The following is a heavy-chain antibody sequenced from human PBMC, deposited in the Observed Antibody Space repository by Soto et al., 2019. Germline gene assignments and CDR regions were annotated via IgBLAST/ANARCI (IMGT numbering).Heavy chain of an antibody. D-gene: IGHD4-17*01. Sequence: QVQLVQSGAEVKKPGASVKVSCKASGYTFTSYALHWVRQAPGQRLEWMGWVNAGNGYTKYSQNFQGRVTITRDTSATTYYMELSGVRSEDTAVYFCARPLYADYFDYWGQGTLVTVSS. CDR2: VNAGNGYT. CDR3: ARPLYADYFDY. CDR1: GYTFTSYA. J-gene: IGHJ4*02. V-gene: IGHV1-3*01.